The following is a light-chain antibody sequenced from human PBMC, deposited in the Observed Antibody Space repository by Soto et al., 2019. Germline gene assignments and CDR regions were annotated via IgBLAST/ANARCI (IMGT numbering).Light chain of an antibody. V-gene: IGLV1-44*01. J-gene: IGLJ3*02. CDR3: ASWDDSLNGPV. CDR2: TNN. CDR1: SSNIGSNT. Sequence: QSVLTQPPSASGTPGQWVTISCSGISSNIGSNTINWYQQLSGTAPKLLIYTNNQRPSGVPDRFSGSKSGTSASLAISGLQSEDEADYYCASWDDSLNGPVFGGGTKVTVL.